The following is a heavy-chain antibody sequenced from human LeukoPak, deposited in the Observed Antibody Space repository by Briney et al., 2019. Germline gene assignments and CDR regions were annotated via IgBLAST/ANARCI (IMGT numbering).Heavy chain of an antibody. D-gene: IGHD3-16*01. CDR3: ARVPWGDTSRLVY. J-gene: IGHJ4*02. CDR2: ISFSGRT. V-gene: IGHV3-23*01. CDR1: GFTFKNYD. Sequence: QPGGSLRLSCAASGFTFKNYDVNWVRQAPGKGLEWVSGISFSGRTWYADSVKGRFTISRDDSKNTLFLQMNSLRDEDTALYYCARVPWGDTSRLVYWGQGTLVTVSS.